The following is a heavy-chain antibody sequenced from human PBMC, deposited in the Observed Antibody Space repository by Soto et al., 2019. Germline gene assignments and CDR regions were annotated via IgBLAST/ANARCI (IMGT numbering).Heavy chain of an antibody. V-gene: IGHV3-30*18. CDR1: GFTFSSYG. J-gene: IGHJ6*02. CDR2: ISYDGSNK. D-gene: IGHD4-17*01. Sequence: GGSLRLSCAASGFTFSSYGMHWVRQAPGKGLEWVAVISYDGSNKYYADSVKGRFTISRDNSKNTLYLQMNSLRAEDTAVYYCAKDLYGDYELLPLTIYYYGMDVWGQGTTVTVSS. CDR3: AKDLYGDYELLPLTIYYYGMDV.